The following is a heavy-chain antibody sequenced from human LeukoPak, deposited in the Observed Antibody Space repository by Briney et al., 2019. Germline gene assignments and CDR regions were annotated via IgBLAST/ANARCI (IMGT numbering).Heavy chain of an antibody. Sequence: SQTLSLSSTVSGYSLSNDYYWGWIRLPQGKGPEWIGSFYRSGSTSYNPSLTGRVIISADTSKNQFSLNLNSVTAADTAVYYCARIRSKHSGYMDVWGKGTTVTVS. V-gene: IGHV4-38-2*02. D-gene: IGHD3-3*02. J-gene: IGHJ6*03. CDR2: FYRSGST. CDR3: ARIRSKHSGYMDV. CDR1: GYSLSNDYY.